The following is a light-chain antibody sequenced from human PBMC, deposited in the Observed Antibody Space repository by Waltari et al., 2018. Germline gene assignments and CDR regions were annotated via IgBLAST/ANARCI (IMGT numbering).Light chain of an antibody. CDR3: QQRSTWPLT. V-gene: IGKV3-11*01. Sequence: EIVLTQSPATLSLSPGERATLSCRASQCVSSYLAWYQQKPGQAPRLLIYEASHRATGIPARFSGSGAGTEFTLTISSLEPEDFAVYYCQQRSTWPLTFGGGTKVEIK. J-gene: IGKJ4*01. CDR1: QCVSSY. CDR2: EAS.